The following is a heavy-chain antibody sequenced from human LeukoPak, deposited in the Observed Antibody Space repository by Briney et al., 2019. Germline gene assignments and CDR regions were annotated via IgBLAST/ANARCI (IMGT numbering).Heavy chain of an antibody. D-gene: IGHD3-10*01. CDR3: AREAYGPDYYMDV. CDR2: MNDDGSST. V-gene: IGHV3-74*01. Sequence: GGSLRLSCVVSGFTFTRHWMHWVRQAPGKGLVWVSRMNDDGSSTSYAEALKGRFTISRDNAKNTLYLHMSNLRAEDTAVYYCAREAYGPDYYMDVWSKGTTVTISS. J-gene: IGHJ6*03. CDR1: GFTFTRHW.